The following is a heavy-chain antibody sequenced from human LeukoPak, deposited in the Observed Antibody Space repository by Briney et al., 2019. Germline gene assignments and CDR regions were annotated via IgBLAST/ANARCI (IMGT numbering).Heavy chain of an antibody. D-gene: IGHD6-19*01. CDR3: ARRIAVAGGYFDH. V-gene: IGHV4-59*08. J-gene: IGHJ4*02. Sequence: PXXTLSLTCTVSGGSISSYYWSWIRQPXGKGLEWIGYIYYSGSTSYNPSLKSRLTISVDTSKNQFSLKVSSVTAADTAVYYCARRIAVAGGYFDHWGQGSLVTVSS. CDR2: IYYSGST. CDR1: GGSISSYY.